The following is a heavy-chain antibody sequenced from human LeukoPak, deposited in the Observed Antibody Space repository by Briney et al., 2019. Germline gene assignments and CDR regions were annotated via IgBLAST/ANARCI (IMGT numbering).Heavy chain of an antibody. V-gene: IGHV1-8*01. J-gene: IGHJ3*02. D-gene: IGHD3-3*01. CDR2: MNPNSGNT. CDR1: GYTFTSYD. Sequence: ASVKVSCKASGYTFTSYDINWARQATGQGLEWMGWMNPNSGNTGYAQKFQGRVTMTRNTSISTAYMELSSLRSEDTAVYYCASYDFRSDAFDIWGQGTMVTVSS. CDR3: ASYDFRSDAFDI.